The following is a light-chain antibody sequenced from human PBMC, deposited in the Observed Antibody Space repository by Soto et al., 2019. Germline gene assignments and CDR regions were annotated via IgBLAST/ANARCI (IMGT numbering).Light chain of an antibody. Sequence: QSALTQPASVSGSPGQSITISCTGTSSDVGGYKYVSWYQQHPGKAPKLMICDVSNRPSGVSNRFSGSKSGNTASLTISGLQAEDEADYDCSSYTSNITWVFGGGTKLTVL. J-gene: IGLJ3*02. CDR1: SSDVGGYKY. V-gene: IGLV2-14*01. CDR2: DVS. CDR3: SSYTSNITWV.